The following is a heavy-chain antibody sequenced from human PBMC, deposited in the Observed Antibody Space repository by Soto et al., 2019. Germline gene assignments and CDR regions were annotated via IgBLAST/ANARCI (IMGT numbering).Heavy chain of an antibody. Sequence: XESLRLSCAASGFTFSDYYMSWIRQAPGKGLEWVSYISSSGSTIYYADSVKGRFTISRDNAKNSLYLQMNSLRAEDTAVYYCARGVPRRLADFDYWGQGTLVTVSS. CDR2: ISSSGSTI. CDR1: GFTFSDYY. V-gene: IGHV3-11*01. CDR3: ARGVPRRLADFDY. D-gene: IGHD6-19*01. J-gene: IGHJ4*02.